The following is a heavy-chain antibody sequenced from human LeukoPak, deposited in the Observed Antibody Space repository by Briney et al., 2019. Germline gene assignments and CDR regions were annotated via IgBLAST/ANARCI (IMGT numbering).Heavy chain of an antibody. V-gene: IGHV3-30*02. D-gene: IGHD2-2*01. CDR3: AKDPPSVVVPDAHAFDI. CDR1: GFTFISYG. J-gene: IGHJ3*02. Sequence: PGGSLRLSCAASGFTFISYGMHWVRQAPGKGLEWVAFIRYDGGNKYYADSVKGRFTISRDNSKNTLYLQMNSLRAEDTAVYYCAKDPPSVVVPDAHAFDIWGQGTMVTVSS. CDR2: IRYDGGNK.